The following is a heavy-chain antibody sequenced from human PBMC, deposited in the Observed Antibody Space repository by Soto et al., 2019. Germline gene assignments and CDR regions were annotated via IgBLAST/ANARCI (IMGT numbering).Heavy chain of an antibody. V-gene: IGHV3-30-3*01. CDR3: ARSYDSSGYSDY. J-gene: IGHJ4*02. Sequence: GGSLRLSCAASGFTFSSYAMHWVRQAPGKGLEWVAVISYDGSNKYYADSVKGRFTISRDNSKNTLYLQMNSLRAEDTAVYYCARSYDSSGYSDYWGQGTLVTVSS. CDR2: ISYDGSNK. D-gene: IGHD3-22*01. CDR1: GFTFSSYA.